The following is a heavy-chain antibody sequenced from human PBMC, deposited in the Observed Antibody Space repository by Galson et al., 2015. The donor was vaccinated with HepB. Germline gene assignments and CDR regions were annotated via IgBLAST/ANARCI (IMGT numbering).Heavy chain of an antibody. D-gene: IGHD2-2*01. CDR1: GGTFSSYA. V-gene: IGHV1-69*04. J-gene: IGHJ4*02. CDR2: IIPILGIA. CDR3: ARVVPGGVVVPAAMRVE. Sequence: KASGGTFSSYAISWVRQAPGQGLEWMGRIIPILGIANYAQKFQGRVTITADKSTSTAYMELSSLRSEDTAVYYCARVVPGGVVVPAAMRVEWGQGTLVTVSS.